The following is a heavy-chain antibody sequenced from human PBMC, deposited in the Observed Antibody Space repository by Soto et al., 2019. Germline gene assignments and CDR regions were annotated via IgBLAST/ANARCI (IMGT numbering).Heavy chain of an antibody. D-gene: IGHD2-21*01. V-gene: IGHV3-23*01. Sequence: VGSLRLSCIASGFTFRNYAMAWVRQAPGEDLEWVSAIGTSGTPTLYADSVKSRFSISRDDSRNTVSLQMNSLGVEDTATYYCTRILWSSRRDALDIWGQGTTVTVSS. CDR1: GFTFRNYA. J-gene: IGHJ6*02. CDR3: TRILWSSRRDALDI. CDR2: IGTSGTPT.